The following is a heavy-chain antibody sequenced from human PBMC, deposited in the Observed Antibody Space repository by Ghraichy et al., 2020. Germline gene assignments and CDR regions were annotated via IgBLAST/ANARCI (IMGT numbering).Heavy chain of an antibody. CDR3: ARHRPHFYYLDV. J-gene: IGHJ6*03. CDR1: GDSINDYY. V-gene: IGHV4-59*08. CDR2: IYYLGKT. Sequence: QTLSLTCTVSGDSINDYYWSWIRQPPGKGLEWVGYIYYLGKTNYNPSLETRLTISVDTSNNQFSLQLTSVTAADTAVYYCARHRPHFYYLDVWGRGTTVTVSS.